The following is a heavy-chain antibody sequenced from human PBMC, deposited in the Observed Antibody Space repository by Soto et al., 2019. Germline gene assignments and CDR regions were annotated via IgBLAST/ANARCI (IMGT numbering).Heavy chain of an antibody. D-gene: IGHD3-3*01. V-gene: IGHV1-3*01. CDR2: INAGNGNT. CDR3: ARGITIFGVVIKALDY. J-gene: IGHJ4*02. Sequence: VASVKVSCKASGYTFTSYAMHWVRQAPGQRLEWMGWINAGNGNTKYSQKFQGRVTITRDTSTSTAYMELRSLRSDDTAVYYCARGITIFGVVIKALDYWGQGTLVTVSS. CDR1: GYTFTSYA.